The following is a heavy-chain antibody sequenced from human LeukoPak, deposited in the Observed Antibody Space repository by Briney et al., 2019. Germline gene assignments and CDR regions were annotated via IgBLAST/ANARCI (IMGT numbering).Heavy chain of an antibody. Sequence: ASETLSLTCTVSGGSIGSTSYYWGWIRQPPGKGLEWIGSIYYSGSTYYNPSLKSRVIMSVDTSKNQFSVKLTSVTAADTAMYYCATHRTTMAGIEFDPRGQGTLVIVSS. CDR3: ATHRTTMAGIEFDP. D-gene: IGHD1-14*01. J-gene: IGHJ5*02. CDR1: GGSIGSTSYY. V-gene: IGHV4-39*01. CDR2: IYYSGST.